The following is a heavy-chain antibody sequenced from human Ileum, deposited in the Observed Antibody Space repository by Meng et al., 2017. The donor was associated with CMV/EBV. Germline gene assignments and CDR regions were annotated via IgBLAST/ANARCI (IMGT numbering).Heavy chain of an antibody. CDR3: ARDEGESGGDYHFYY. Sequence: VSSNTADLSMSRRSPSRGLEWLGRAFNRSEWHNKYAESVRSRLAFSADTSKSQFSLKLNTVTPEDTAVYYCARDEGESGGDYHFYYWGQGSLVTVSS. J-gene: IGHJ4*02. CDR2: AFNRSEWHN. CDR1: VSSNTAD. D-gene: IGHD2-21*01. V-gene: IGHV6-1*01.